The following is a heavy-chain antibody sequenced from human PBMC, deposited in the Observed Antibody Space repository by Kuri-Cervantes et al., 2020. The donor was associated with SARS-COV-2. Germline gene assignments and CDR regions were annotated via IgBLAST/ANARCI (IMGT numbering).Heavy chain of an antibody. D-gene: IGHD3-10*01. CDR3: ARGNYYGSGSPFDY. CDR1: GFTFSSYR. V-gene: IGHV3-53*01. Sequence: GEXLXISXAASGFTFSSYRMNWVRQAPGRGLEWVSVLYSGGSTYYADSVKGRFTTSRDNSKNTLFLQMNSLRAEDTAVYYCARGNYYGSGSPFDYWGQGTLVTVSS. CDR2: LYSGGST. J-gene: IGHJ4*02.